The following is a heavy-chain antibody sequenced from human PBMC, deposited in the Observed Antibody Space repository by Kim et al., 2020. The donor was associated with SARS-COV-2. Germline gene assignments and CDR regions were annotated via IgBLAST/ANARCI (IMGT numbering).Heavy chain of an antibody. Sequence: GGSLRLSCAASGFTFSSYAMSWVRRAPGKGLEWVSAISGSGGSTYYADSVKGRFTISRDNSKNTLYLQMNSLRAEDTAVYYCAKDPEYSSGWYFGSNWFDPWGQGTLVTVSS. CDR1: GFTFSSYA. CDR3: AKDPEYSSGWYFGSNWFDP. D-gene: IGHD6-19*01. J-gene: IGHJ5*02. CDR2: ISGSGGST. V-gene: IGHV3-23*01.